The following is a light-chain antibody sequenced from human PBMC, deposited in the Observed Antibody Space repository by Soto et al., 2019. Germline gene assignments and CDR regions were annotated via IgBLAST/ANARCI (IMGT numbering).Light chain of an antibody. Sequence: ALTQPPSVSGSPGQAVTISCPGTSSDVGGYNYVSWYQQHPGKAPKVIIFDVSKRPSGVPDRFSGSKSGSTASLTISGLQPDDEGDYYCCSFAGGFYVVGTGTKVTVL. CDR2: DVS. J-gene: IGLJ1*01. V-gene: IGLV2-11*01. CDR1: SSDVGGYNY. CDR3: CSFAGGFYV.